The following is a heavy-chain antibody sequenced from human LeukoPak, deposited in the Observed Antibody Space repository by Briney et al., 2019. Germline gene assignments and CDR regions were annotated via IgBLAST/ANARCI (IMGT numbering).Heavy chain of an antibody. CDR1: GYTFATYA. Sequence: ASVKVSCKASGYTFATYAMHWVRQAPGQRLEWMGWSNAGNGNTKYSQEFQGRVTITRDTSASTAYMELSSLRSEDMAVYYCEREAPFGAFDIWGQGTMVTVSS. V-gene: IGHV1-3*02. D-gene: IGHD2/OR15-2a*01. J-gene: IGHJ3*02. CDR2: SNAGNGNT. CDR3: EREAPFGAFDI.